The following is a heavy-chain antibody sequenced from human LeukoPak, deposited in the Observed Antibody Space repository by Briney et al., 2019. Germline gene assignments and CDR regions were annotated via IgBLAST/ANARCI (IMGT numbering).Heavy chain of an antibody. CDR1: GFTFSSYE. V-gene: IGHV3-48*03. J-gene: IGHJ4*02. Sequence: PGGSLRLSCAASGFTFSSYEMNWVRQAPGKGLEWVSYIGSSGSTIYYADSVKGRFTISRDNAKNSLYLQMNSLRAEDTAVYYCARDHYDILTGFGYYFDYWGQGILVTVSS. CDR2: IGSSGSTI. D-gene: IGHD3-9*01. CDR3: ARDHYDILTGFGYYFDY.